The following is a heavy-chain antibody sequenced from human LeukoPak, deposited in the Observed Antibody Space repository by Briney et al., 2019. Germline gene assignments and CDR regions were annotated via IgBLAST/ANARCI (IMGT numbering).Heavy chain of an antibody. V-gene: IGHV4-38-2*02. J-gene: IGHJ3*02. CDR3: AREPHYYDSSAFDI. Sequence: SETLSLTCTVSGYSISSGYYWGWIRQPPGKGLEWIGSIYHSGRTFYNPSLKSRVTISVDTSKNQFSLKLSSVTAADTAVYYCAREPHYYDSSAFDIWGQGTMVTVSS. CDR1: GYSISSGYY. CDR2: IYHSGRT. D-gene: IGHD3-22*01.